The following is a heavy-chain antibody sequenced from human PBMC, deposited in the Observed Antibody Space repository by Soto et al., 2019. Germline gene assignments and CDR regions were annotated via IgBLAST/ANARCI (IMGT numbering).Heavy chain of an antibody. D-gene: IGHD3-22*01. V-gene: IGHV4-61*01. CDR3: ARDYYDSCGYYYDPSPYYGMDV. CDR1: GGSVSSGSYY. J-gene: IGHJ6*02. Sequence: SETRSLTCTVSGGSVSSGSYYWSWIRQPPGKGLEWIGYIYYSGSTNYNPTLKSRVTISVDTSKNQFSLKLSSVTAADTAVYYCARDYYDSCGYYYDPSPYYGMDVWGQGTTVTVSS. CDR2: IYYSGST.